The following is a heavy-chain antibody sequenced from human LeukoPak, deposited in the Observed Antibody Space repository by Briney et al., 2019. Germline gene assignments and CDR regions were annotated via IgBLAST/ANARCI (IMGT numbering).Heavy chain of an antibody. Sequence: PSETLSLTCTVSGGSISSSYWSWIRQPPGKGLEWIGYIYYSGSTNYNPSLKSRVTISADTSKNQFSLKLTSVTAADTAVYYCARHANYYGSGSYLNWFDPWGQGTLVTVSS. CDR3: ARHANYYGSGSYLNWFDP. J-gene: IGHJ5*02. CDR1: GGSISSSY. V-gene: IGHV4-59*08. CDR2: IYYSGST. D-gene: IGHD3-10*01.